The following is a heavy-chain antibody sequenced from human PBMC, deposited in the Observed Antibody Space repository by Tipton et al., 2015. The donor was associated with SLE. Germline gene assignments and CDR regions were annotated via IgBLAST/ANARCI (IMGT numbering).Heavy chain of an antibody. J-gene: IGHJ6*02. D-gene: IGHD6-13*01. Sequence: TLSLTCTVSGGSISSYYWSWIRQPPGKGLEWIGYIYYSGSTNYNPSLKSRVTISVDTSKNQFSLKLSSVTAADTAVYYCARDLKMSRAAAGIYYYYGMDVWGQGTTVTVSS. CDR1: GGSISSYY. V-gene: IGHV4-59*01. CDR2: IYYSGST. CDR3: ARDLKMSRAAAGIYYYYGMDV.